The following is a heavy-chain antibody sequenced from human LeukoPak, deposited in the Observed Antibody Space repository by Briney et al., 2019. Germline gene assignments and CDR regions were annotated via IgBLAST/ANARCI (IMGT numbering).Heavy chain of an antibody. CDR1: GFTFSSYS. Sequence: GGSLRLSCAASGFTFSSYSMNWVRQAPGKGLEWVSSISGGSSYIYYADSVKGRFTISRDNARNSLHLQMNSLRAEDTAVYYCARSQGTHYTSGSMGYWGQGTLVTVSS. D-gene: IGHD6-19*01. J-gene: IGHJ4*02. CDR3: ARSQGTHYTSGSMGY. V-gene: IGHV3-21*01. CDR2: ISGGSSYI.